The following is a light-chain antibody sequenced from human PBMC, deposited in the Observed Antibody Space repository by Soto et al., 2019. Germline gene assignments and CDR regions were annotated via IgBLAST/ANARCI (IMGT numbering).Light chain of an antibody. CDR2: DGC. J-gene: IGKJ3*01. V-gene: IGKV1-33*01. Sequence: DIQMTQSPYSLSVSVGDRVTLTCQASQDITTALHWFQQKPGKVPKLLIRDGCKLETGVTPRFSGSGCGACVTFRISILQHDDFGRYYCLYFDHRPPGGAFGPG. CDR3: LYFDHRPPGGA. CDR1: QDITTA.